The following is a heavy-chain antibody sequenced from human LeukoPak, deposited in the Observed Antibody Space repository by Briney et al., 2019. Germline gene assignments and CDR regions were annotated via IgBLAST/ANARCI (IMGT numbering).Heavy chain of an antibody. CDR3: ARVYSGSTQLLDY. Sequence: GASVKVSCKASGYTFTTYGFSWVRQAPGQGLEWMGWINPNSGGTNYAQKFQGRVTMTRDTSIRTAYMELSRLRSDDTAVYYCARVYSGSTQLLDYWGQGTLVTVSS. D-gene: IGHD1-26*01. CDR2: INPNSGGT. CDR1: GYTFTTYG. V-gene: IGHV1-2*02. J-gene: IGHJ4*02.